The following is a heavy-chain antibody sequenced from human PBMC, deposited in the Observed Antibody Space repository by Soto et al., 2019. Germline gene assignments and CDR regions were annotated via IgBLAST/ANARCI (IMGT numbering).Heavy chain of an antibody. J-gene: IGHJ4*02. CDR1: GGSISGSDYY. CDR3: ARLIGNSWLDY. CDR2: IYYTGTS. D-gene: IGHD6-13*01. Sequence: SETLSLTCTVSGGSISGSDYYWGWIRQPPGKGLEWIGNIYYTGTSYHYPSLKSRVTISVDTSKNQFSLKLTSVTPDDTAVYYCARLIGNSWLDYWGQGTLVTVSS. V-gene: IGHV4-39*01.